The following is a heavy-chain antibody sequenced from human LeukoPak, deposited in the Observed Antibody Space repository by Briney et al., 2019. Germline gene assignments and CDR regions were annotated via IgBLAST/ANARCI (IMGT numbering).Heavy chain of an antibody. V-gene: IGHV4-59*08. D-gene: IGHD6-19*01. CDR1: GGSITSYY. CDR2: IYFIGNT. Sequence: SETVSLTCTVSGGSITSYYWSWTRQSPGKGLEWIGYIYFIGNTYYNPSLTGRVTISLDTSKNQFSLRLTSVTAADTAVYYCARHGSRAVAGYFDYWGQKTLVSASS. J-gene: IGHJ4*02. CDR3: ARHGSRAVAGYFDY.